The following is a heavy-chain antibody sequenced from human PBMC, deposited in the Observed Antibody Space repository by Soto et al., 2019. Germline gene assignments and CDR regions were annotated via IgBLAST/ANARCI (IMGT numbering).Heavy chain of an antibody. D-gene: IGHD6-13*01. CDR1: GFTFGNYD. J-gene: IGHJ4*02. Sequence: GGSLRLSCAASGFTFGNYDMSWVRQAPGKGLEWVSGVSSSGRSTNYADSVKGRFTISRDNPKNTLYLQMSSLSAADTAVYYCARIYSSSWWWLAYYFDYWGQGTLVTVSS. CDR2: VSSSGRST. CDR3: ARIYSSSWWWLAYYFDY. V-gene: IGHV3-23*01.